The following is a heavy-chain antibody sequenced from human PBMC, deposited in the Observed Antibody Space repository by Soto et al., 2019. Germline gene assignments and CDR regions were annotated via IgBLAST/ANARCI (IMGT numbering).Heavy chain of an antibody. V-gene: IGHV3-13*05. J-gene: IGHJ6*02. Sequence: VGSLRLSCAASGFTFSSYDMHWVRQTTGKGLEWVSVIGTAGDPYYVGSVKGRFTISRENAKNSLYLQMNSLRAGDTAVYYCARGILSGAGGYNYYYYGMDVWGQGTTVTVSS. CDR1: GFTFSSYD. D-gene: IGHD3-10*01. CDR3: ARGILSGAGGYNYYYYGMDV. CDR2: IGTAGDP.